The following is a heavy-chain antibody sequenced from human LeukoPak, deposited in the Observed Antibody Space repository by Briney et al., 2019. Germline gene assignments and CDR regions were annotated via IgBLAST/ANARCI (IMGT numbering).Heavy chain of an antibody. CDR3: ARGTRSVDY. CDR1: GFTSSSYA. Sequence: SGGSLRLSCAASGFTSSSYALNWVRQAPGKGLEWVATVSGSGDRMYHADSVKGRFTISRDNSKNTLYLQMNSLRAEDTAVYYCARGTRSVDYWGQGTLVTVSS. CDR2: VSGSGDRM. D-gene: IGHD3-16*01. V-gene: IGHV3-23*01. J-gene: IGHJ4*02.